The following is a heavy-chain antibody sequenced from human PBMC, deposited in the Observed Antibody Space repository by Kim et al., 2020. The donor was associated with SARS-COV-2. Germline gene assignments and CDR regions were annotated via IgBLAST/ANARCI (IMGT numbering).Heavy chain of an antibody. J-gene: IGHJ6*03. V-gene: IGHV4-59*01. CDR3: ARVGLRPLYYYYMDV. CDR2: IYYSGST. D-gene: IGHD5-12*01. CDR1: GGSISSYY. Sequence: SETLSLTCTVSGGSISSYYWSWIRQPPGKGLEWIGYIYYSGSTNYNPSLKSRVTISVDTSKNQFSLKLSSVTAADTAVYYCARVGLRPLYYYYMDVWAKGPRSPSP.